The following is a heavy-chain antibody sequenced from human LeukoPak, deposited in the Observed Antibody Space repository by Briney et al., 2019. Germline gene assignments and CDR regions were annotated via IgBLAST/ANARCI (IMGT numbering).Heavy chain of an antibody. D-gene: IGHD2-2*01. CDR3: AKDLGRSTSWYFDY. Sequence: GGSLRLSCAASGFTFDDYAMHWVRQAPGKGLEWVSGLSWNSGSIGYADSVKGRFTISRDNAKNSLYLQMNSLRAEDMALYYCAKDLGRSTSWYFDYWGQGTLVIVSS. CDR2: LSWNSGSI. V-gene: IGHV3-9*03. J-gene: IGHJ4*02. CDR1: GFTFDDYA.